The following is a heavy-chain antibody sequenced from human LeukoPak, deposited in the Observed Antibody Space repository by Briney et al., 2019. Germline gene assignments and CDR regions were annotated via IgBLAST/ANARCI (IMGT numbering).Heavy chain of an antibody. CDR3: ARGTVTAPDY. CDR1: GFSVSNTY. D-gene: IGHD2-21*02. J-gene: IGHJ4*02. CDR2: IYSGGNT. Sequence: GGSLRLSCAASGFSVSNTYMSWVRQAPGKGLEWVSIIYSGGNTYYADSVKGRFTISRDNSKNTLYLQMNRLRPEDTAVYYCARGTVTAPDYWGQGTLITVSS. V-gene: IGHV3-53*01.